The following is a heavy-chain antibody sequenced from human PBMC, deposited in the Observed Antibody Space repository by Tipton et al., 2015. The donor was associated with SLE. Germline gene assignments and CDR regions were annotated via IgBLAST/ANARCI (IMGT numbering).Heavy chain of an antibody. CDR3: ARGTRYCSSTSCSSYYFDY. J-gene: IGHJ4*02. CDR2: IIPIFGTA. V-gene: IGHV1-69*05. CDR1: GGTFSSYA. D-gene: IGHD2-2*01. Sequence: QLVQSGAEVKKPGSSVKVSCKASGGTFSSYAISWVRQAPGQGLEWMGGIIPIFGTANYAQKFQGRVTITTDESTSTAYMELSSLRSEDTAVYYCARGTRYCSSTSCSSYYFDYWGQGTLVTVSS.